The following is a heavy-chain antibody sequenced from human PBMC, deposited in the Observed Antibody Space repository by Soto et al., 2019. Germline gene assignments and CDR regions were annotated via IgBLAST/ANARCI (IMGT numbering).Heavy chain of an antibody. CDR2: IYSGGST. CDR3: ASVPGSGYYGY. J-gene: IGHJ4*02. Sequence: EVQLLESGGGLIQPGGYLSLSCAASGFTVSSNYMSWVRQAPGKGLEWVSVIYSGGSTYYADSVKGRFTISRDNSKNTLYLQMNSLRAEDPAVYYCASVPGSGYYGYWGQGTLVTVSS. D-gene: IGHD3-22*01. CDR1: GFTVSSNY. V-gene: IGHV3-53*01.